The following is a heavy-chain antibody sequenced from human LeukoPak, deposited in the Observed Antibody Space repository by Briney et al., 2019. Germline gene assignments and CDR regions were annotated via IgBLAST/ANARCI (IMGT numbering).Heavy chain of an antibody. J-gene: IGHJ4*02. CDR1: GGSLSHYY. D-gene: IGHD6-19*01. Sequence: PSETLSLTCAVYGGSLSHYYWGWIRQPPGKGLEWIGSIYYSGSTYYNPSLKSRVTISVDTSKNQFSLKLSSVTAADTAVYYCAPTRYSSGWSWLDYWGQGTLVTVSS. CDR2: IYYSGST. CDR3: APTRYSSGWSWLDY. V-gene: IGHV4-39*01.